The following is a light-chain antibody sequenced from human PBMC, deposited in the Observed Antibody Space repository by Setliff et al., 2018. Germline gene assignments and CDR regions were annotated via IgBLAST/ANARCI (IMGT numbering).Light chain of an antibody. V-gene: IGLV2-8*01. Sequence: QSALAQPPSASGSPGQSVTISCTGTSSDVGGYNYVSWYQQHPGKAPKLTIYEVSKRPSGVPDRFSGSKSGNTASLTISGLQAEDEADYYCCSFAGTYYVFGSGTKVTVL. CDR3: CSFAGTYYV. J-gene: IGLJ1*01. CDR1: SSDVGGYNY. CDR2: EVS.